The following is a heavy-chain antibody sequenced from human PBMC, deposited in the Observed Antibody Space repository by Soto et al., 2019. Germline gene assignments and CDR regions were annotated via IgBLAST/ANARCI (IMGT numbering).Heavy chain of an antibody. V-gene: IGHV3-30*18. CDR1: GFTFSSYG. CDR3: AKDQPGFKGMDV. Sequence: QVQLVESGGGVVQPGRSLRLSCAASGFTFSSYGMHWVRQAPGKGLEWVAVISYDGSNKYYADSVKGRFTISRDNSKNTLYLQMNSLRAEDTAVYYCAKDQPGFKGMDVWGQGTTVTVSS. CDR2: ISYDGSNK. J-gene: IGHJ6*02.